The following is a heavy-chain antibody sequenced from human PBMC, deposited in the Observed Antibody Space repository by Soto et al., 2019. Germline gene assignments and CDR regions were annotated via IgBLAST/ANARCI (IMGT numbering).Heavy chain of an antibody. V-gene: IGHV1-2*02. Sequence: ASVKVSCKASGYTFTDYYIHWVRQAPGQGLEWMGWINPNSGGTKYAQKFQGRVTMTRDTSISTAYMELSRLRSDDTAVYYCARIPPGDSKTNWFDPWGQGTLVTVSS. CDR1: GYTFTDYY. CDR3: ARIPPGDSKTNWFDP. D-gene: IGHD4-4*01. CDR2: INPNSGGT. J-gene: IGHJ5*02.